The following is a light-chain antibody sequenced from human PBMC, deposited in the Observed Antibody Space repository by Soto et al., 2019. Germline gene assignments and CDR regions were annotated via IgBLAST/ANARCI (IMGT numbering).Light chain of an antibody. J-gene: IGKJ5*01. CDR2: DAS. Sequence: IQLTQSPSSLSASVGDRVTITCRASQGISTFLAWYQQKPGKAPKFLIYDASTLQSGVPSRFSGSGSGTEFTLTISSLQPEDFATYYCQQFNSYPITFGQGTRLEIK. CDR1: QGISTF. V-gene: IGKV1-9*01. CDR3: QQFNSYPIT.